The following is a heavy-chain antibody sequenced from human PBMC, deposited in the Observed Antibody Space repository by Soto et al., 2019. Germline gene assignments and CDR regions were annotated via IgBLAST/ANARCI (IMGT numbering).Heavy chain of an antibody. V-gene: IGHV3-11*01. Sequence: GGSLRLSCAASGFTFSDYYMSWIRQAPGKGLEWVSYISSSGSTIYYADSVKGRFTISRDNAKNSLYLQMNSLRAEDTAVYYCARSRPPYDGSGSYIDYWGQGTLVTVSS. J-gene: IGHJ4*02. CDR1: GFTFSDYY. CDR3: ARSRPPYDGSGSYIDY. CDR2: ISSSGSTI. D-gene: IGHD3-10*01.